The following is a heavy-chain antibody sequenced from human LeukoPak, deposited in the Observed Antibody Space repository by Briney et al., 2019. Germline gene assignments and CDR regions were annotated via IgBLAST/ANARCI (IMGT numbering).Heavy chain of an antibody. CDR3: ARAGTYYDILTGYLTPPGYYYGMDV. CDR1: GYTFTSYA. V-gene: IGHV1-69*13. D-gene: IGHD3-9*01. CDR2: IIPIFGTA. Sequence: VASVKVSCKASGYTFTSYAISWVRQAPGQGLEWMGGIIPIFGTANYAQKFQGRVTITADESTSTAYMELSSLRSEDTAVYYCARAGTYYDILTGYLTPPGYYYGMDVWGQGTTVTVSS. J-gene: IGHJ6*02.